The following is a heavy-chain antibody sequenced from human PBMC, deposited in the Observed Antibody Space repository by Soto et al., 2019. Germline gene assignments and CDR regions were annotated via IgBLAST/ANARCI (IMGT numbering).Heavy chain of an antibody. J-gene: IGHJ4*02. CDR1: GFTFRNYV. D-gene: IGHD5-12*01. Sequence: QVQLVESGGGVVQPGRSLSLSCAASGFTFRNYVMHWVRQAPGKGLEWVAVISSDGSNKYYADSVKGRFTISRDNSKNPLYLQMNSLRIEDTAVYYCTKDRATHRNYWGQGTLVTVS. CDR2: ISSDGSNK. CDR3: TKDRATHRNY. V-gene: IGHV3-30*18.